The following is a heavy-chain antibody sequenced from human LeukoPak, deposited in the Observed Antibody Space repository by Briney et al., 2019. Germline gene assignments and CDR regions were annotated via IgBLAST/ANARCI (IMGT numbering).Heavy chain of an antibody. Sequence: SETLSLTCAVYSASLSGHCWSWIRQPPGKGLEWLGFIFGTGTTNYNRSLERQATISVDTFKTQFSMNLISLNAATTAFYFLARHIVSKNYFEYWGQGILVSGSS. V-gene: IGHV4-34*11. CDR2: IFGTGTT. J-gene: IGHJ4*02. CDR3: ARHIVSKNYFEY. D-gene: IGHD2-21*01. CDR1: SASLSGHC.